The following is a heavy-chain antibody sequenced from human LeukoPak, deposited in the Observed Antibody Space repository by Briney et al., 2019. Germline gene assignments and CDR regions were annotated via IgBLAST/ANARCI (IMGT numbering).Heavy chain of an antibody. CDR1: GYTFTDYY. Sequence: ASVKVSCKASGYTFTDYYIHWLRQAPGHGPEWMGWIYPNNGATFYAQKFQGRVMMTTDASIRTTYMELTSLRSDDTAVYYCARDPYPKYSTGWYSNYWGQGTLVTVSS. CDR3: ARDPYPKYSTGWYSNY. D-gene: IGHD6-19*01. J-gene: IGHJ4*02. V-gene: IGHV1-2*02. CDR2: IYPNNGAT.